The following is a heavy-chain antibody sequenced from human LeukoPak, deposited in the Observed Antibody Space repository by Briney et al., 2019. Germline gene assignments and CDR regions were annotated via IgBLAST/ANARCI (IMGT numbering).Heavy chain of an antibody. V-gene: IGHV3-48*01. Sequence: RGSLRLSCAASGFTFSSYSMNWVRQAPGKGLEWVSYISSSSTSIYYADSVKGRFTISRDNAKNSLFLQMNSLRAEDTAVYYCARPRYGGYDRNWFDPWGQGTLVTVSS. D-gene: IGHD5-12*01. CDR3: ARPRYGGYDRNWFDP. CDR1: GFTFSSYS. CDR2: ISSSSTSI. J-gene: IGHJ5*02.